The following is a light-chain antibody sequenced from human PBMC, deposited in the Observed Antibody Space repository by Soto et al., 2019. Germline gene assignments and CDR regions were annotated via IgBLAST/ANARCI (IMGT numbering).Light chain of an antibody. CDR2: EVN. CDR3: SSSAGSNSMV. V-gene: IGLV2-8*01. Sequence: QSVLTQPPSASGSPGQSVTISCTGTSRDVGGDNYVSWYQQHPGKAPKLLIYEVNKRPSGVPDRFSGSKSGNTASLAVSGLQAEDEADYYCSSSAGSNSMVFGGGTKLTVL. J-gene: IGLJ2*01. CDR1: SRDVGGDNY.